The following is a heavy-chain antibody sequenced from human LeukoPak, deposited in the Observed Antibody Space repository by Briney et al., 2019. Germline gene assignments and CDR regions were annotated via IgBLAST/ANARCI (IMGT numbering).Heavy chain of an antibody. V-gene: IGHV4-61*01. CDR3: ARLAWSGELYFDQ. Sequence: PSETLSLTCTVSGDSVSSGSYHWSWIRQPPGKGLECIGYVYYSGNTNYNPSLKSRVTISVDTSKNQFSLKLSSVTDAGTSVYYCARLAWSGELYFDQWGQGTLVSVSS. D-gene: IGHD3-10*01. CDR2: VYYSGNT. J-gene: IGHJ4*02. CDR1: GDSVSSGSYH.